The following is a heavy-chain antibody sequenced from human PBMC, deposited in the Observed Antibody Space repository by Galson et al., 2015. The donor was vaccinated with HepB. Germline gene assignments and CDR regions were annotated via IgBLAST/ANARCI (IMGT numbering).Heavy chain of an antibody. CDR1: GGSISSSSYC. CDR2: MFYSGST. CDR3: ARSSDMVATYY. J-gene: IGHJ4*02. V-gene: IGHV4-39*01. Sequence: ETLSLTCTVSGGSISSSSYCWGWIRQPPGKGLEWIGSMFYSGSTYDNPSLKSRVTISADTSKNQFSLKLSSVTAADTAVYYCARSSDMVATYYWGQGTLVTVSS. D-gene: IGHD5-12*01.